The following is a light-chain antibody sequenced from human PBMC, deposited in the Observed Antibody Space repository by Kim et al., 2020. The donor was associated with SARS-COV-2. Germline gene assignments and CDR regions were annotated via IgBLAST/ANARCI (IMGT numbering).Light chain of an antibody. J-gene: IGKJ1*01. CDR2: AAS. CDR3: HKYDGAPWT. Sequence: AAVGDRVTITCRASQGISNYLAWYQQKPGEVPKPLIYAASALQSGVPSRFSGSGSGTDFTLTISSLQPEDVATYYCHKYDGAPWTFGQGTKVDIK. CDR1: QGISNY. V-gene: IGKV1-27*01.